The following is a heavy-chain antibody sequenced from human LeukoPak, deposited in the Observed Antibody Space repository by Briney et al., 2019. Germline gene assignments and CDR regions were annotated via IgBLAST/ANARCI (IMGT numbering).Heavy chain of an antibody. Sequence: SETLSLTCTVSGGSISSSSYYWGWIRQPPGKGLEWIGSIYYSGSTYYNPSLKSRVTISVDTSKNQFSLKLSSVTAADTAVYYCARDLRDIVVLPAPGDIWGQGTMVTVSS. CDR3: ARDLRDIVVLPAPGDI. V-gene: IGHV4-39*02. D-gene: IGHD2-2*01. J-gene: IGHJ3*02. CDR1: GGSISSSSYY. CDR2: IYYSGST.